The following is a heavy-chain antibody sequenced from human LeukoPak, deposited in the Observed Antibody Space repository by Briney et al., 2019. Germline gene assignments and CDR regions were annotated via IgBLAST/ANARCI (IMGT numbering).Heavy chain of an antibody. CDR2: ISSSGSTI. CDR3: AREGAGTMVRGVILDY. V-gene: IGHV3-48*03. D-gene: IGHD3-10*01. CDR1: GFTFSNYE. Sequence: GGSLRLSCAASGFTFSNYEMNWVRQAPGKGLEWLSYISSSGSTIYYADSVKGRFTVSRDNAKNSLYLQMNSLGAEDMALYYCAREGAGTMVRGVILDYWGQGALVTVSS. J-gene: IGHJ4*02.